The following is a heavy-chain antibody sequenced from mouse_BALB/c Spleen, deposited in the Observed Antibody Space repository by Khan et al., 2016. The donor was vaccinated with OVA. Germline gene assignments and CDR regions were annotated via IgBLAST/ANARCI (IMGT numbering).Heavy chain of an antibody. V-gene: IGHV14-3*02. CDR2: INPANGNT. Sequence: EVELVESGAELVKPGASVKLSCTASGFNIKDTYMHWVKQRPEQGLEWIGRINPANGNTKYDPKFKGKATITADTSSNTAYLQLGSLASEDTAVYCCAHPSYDPRNFDVWGAGSTVTVSA. D-gene: IGHD2-3*01. J-gene: IGHJ1*01. CDR1: GFNIKDTY. CDR3: AHPSYDPRNFDV.